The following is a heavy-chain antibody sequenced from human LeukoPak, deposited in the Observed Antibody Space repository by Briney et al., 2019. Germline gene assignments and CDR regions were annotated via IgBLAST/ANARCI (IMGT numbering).Heavy chain of an antibody. CDR1: GGPISSSRYY. J-gene: IGHJ4*02. CDR2: IYDSDNT. D-gene: IGHD6-6*01. Sequence: SETLSLTCTVSGGPISSSRYYWGWIRQPPGKGLEWIGSIYDSDNTYYNPSLKSRVTISIDTSKNQFSLKLSSVSAADTAVYYCVCVPRYSSSRGGPPLYWGQGTLVTVSS. CDR3: VCVPRYSSSRGGPPLY. V-gene: IGHV4-39*07.